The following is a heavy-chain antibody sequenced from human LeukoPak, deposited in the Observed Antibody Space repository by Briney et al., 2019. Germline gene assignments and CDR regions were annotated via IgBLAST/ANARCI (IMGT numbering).Heavy chain of an antibody. J-gene: IGHJ4*02. D-gene: IGHD3-10*01. CDR3: ARGPMVRGVIIIRSYFDY. CDR2: INPNSGGT. V-gene: IGHV1-2*02. Sequence: ASVKVSCKASGYTFTGYYMHWVRQAPRQGLEWMGWINPNSGGTNYAQKFQGRVTMTRDTSISTAYMELSRLRSDDTVVYYCARGPMVRGVIIIRSYFDYWGQGTLVTVSS. CDR1: GYTFTGYY.